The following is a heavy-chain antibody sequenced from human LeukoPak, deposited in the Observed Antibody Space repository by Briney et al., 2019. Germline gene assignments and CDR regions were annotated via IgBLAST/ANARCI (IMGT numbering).Heavy chain of an antibody. V-gene: IGHV3-74*03. Sequence: GGSLRLSCAASGFIFSSYWMHWVRQKPGEGLLWLSRINGDGTSTAYAHSVQGRFIISRDNAKNTLYLQMNSLRVDDTAVYYCTRQWHTPSDYWGQGTVVTVSS. CDR3: TRQWHTPSDY. CDR2: INGDGTST. CDR1: GFIFSSYW. D-gene: IGHD6-19*01. J-gene: IGHJ4*02.